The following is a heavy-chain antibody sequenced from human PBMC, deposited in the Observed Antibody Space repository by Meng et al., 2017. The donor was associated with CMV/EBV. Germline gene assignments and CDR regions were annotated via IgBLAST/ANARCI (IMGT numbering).Heavy chain of an antibody. D-gene: IGHD3-3*01. J-gene: IGHJ6*02. Sequence: SETLSLTCTVSGGSISSYYWSWIRQPPGKGLEWIGYIYYSGSTNYNPSLKSRVTISVDTSKNQFSLKLSSVTAADTAVYYCARDSGEGGIYRDFWSGYAVYYYYGMDVWGQGTTVTVSS. V-gene: IGHV4-59*01. CDR2: IYYSGST. CDR3: ARDSGEGGIYRDFWSGYAVYYYYGMDV. CDR1: GGSISSYY.